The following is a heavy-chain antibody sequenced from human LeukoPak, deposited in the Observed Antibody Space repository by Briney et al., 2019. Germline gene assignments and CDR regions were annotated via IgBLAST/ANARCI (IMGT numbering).Heavy chain of an antibody. V-gene: IGHV3-9*01. CDR1: GFTFDDYA. J-gene: IGHJ1*01. Sequence: GGSLRLSCAASGFTFDDYAMHWVRQAPGQGLAWVSGISWNSGSIGYADSVKGRFTISRDNAKNSLYLQMNSLRAEDTALYYCAKSMSGYYSLKYFQHWGQGTLVTVSS. CDR3: AKSMSGYYSLKYFQH. CDR2: ISWNSGSI. D-gene: IGHD3-3*01.